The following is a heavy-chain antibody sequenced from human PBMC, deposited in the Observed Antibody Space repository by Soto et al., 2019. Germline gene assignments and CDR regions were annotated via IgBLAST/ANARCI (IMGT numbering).Heavy chain of an antibody. CDR1: GGSFSGYY. CDR2: INHSGST. D-gene: IGHD5-12*01. CDR3: ARSVLRGYEPYYFDY. J-gene: IGHJ4*02. V-gene: IGHV4-34*01. Sequence: SETLSLTCAVYGGSFSGYYWSWIRQPPGKGLEWIGEINHSGSTNYNPSLKSRVTISVDTSKNQFSLKLSSVTAADTAVYYCARSVLRGYEPYYFDYWGQGTLVTVSS.